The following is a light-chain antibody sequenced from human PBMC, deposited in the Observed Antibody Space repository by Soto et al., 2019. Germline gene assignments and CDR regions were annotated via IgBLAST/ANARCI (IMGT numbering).Light chain of an antibody. CDR3: SSYTSRSTLGV. J-gene: IGLJ2*01. CDR2: DVS. Sequence: QSALTQPASVSGSPGQSITISCTGTNSDIGGYNYVSWYQQHPGKAPKLMIYDVSNRPSGVSDRFSGSKSGNTASLTISGLQAEDAADYYCSSYTSRSTLGVFGGGTKLTVL. CDR1: NSDIGGYNY. V-gene: IGLV2-14*03.